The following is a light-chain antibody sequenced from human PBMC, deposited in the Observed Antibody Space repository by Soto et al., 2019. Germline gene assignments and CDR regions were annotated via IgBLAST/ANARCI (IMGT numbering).Light chain of an antibody. Sequence: EIVLTQSPGTLSLSPGESATLSCRASQSVSSNSLAWYRRNPGQPPSLLIYGTPTWATDIPRRFSGSGSGKNFTTTITSLEQDDFGVYFCQPYGDSPPTFRQGTKVEVK. CDR3: QPYGDSPPT. V-gene: IGKV3-20*01. CDR1: QSVSSNS. CDR2: GTP. J-gene: IGKJ1*01.